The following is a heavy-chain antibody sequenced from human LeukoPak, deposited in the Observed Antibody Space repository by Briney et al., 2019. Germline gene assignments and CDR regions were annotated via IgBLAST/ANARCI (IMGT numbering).Heavy chain of an antibody. J-gene: IGHJ4*02. CDR1: GFTFSTFA. D-gene: IGHD4-23*01. CDR2: ISRSGDST. Sequence: GGSLRLSCAASGFTFSTFAISWVGHAPGRGLEGVSAISRSGDSTYYADSVKGRFTISRDNFKNAVDLQMNSLRAEDTAIYYCAREKTTVVTPGVDYWGQGTLVTVSS. CDR3: AREKTTVVTPGVDY. V-gene: IGHV3-23*01.